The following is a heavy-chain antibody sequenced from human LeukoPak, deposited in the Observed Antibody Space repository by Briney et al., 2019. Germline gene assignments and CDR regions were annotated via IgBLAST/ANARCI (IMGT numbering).Heavy chain of an antibody. V-gene: IGHV1-2*02. CDR1: GYTFTDYY. CDR3: ARGTISMDV. Sequence: ASVKVSCKASGYTFTDYYMHWVRQAPGQGLEWMGWINPKSGGTNYVQKFQGRVTMTRDTSISTAYMELNRLRSDDTAMYYCARGTISMDVWGRGTTVTISS. J-gene: IGHJ6*03. CDR2: INPKSGGT. D-gene: IGHD3-9*01.